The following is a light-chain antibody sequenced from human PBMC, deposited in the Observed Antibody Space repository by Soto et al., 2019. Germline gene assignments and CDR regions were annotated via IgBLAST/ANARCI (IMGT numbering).Light chain of an antibody. V-gene: IGKV3-20*01. Sequence: EIVLTQSPGTLSLSRGERATLSCRASESVSSTHLAWYQQKPGQAPRLLIHSASNRATGVPDRFSGSGSGTDFTLIISRLEPEVFAVYYCSQYGSAPGTFGQGTKVEIK. CDR3: SQYGSAPGT. CDR2: SAS. CDR1: ESVSSTH. J-gene: IGKJ1*01.